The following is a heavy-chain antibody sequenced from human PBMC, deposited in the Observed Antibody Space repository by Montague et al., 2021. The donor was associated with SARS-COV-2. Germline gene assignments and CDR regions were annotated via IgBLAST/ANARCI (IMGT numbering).Heavy chain of an antibody. V-gene: IGHV3-7*01. CDR2: IKQDGSEK. J-gene: IGHJ6*02. CDR1: GFTFSSYW. D-gene: IGHD1-26*01. CDR3: ARDLWEGALDYYYYYGMDV. Sequence: SLRLSCAASGFTFSSYWMSWVRQAPGKGLEWVANIKQDGSEKYYVGSAKGRFTISRDNAKNSLYLQMNSLRAEDTAVYYCARDLWEGALDYYYYYGMDVWGQGTTVTVSS.